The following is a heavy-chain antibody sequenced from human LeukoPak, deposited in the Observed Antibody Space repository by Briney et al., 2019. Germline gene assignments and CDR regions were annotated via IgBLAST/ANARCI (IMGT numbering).Heavy chain of an antibody. V-gene: IGHV4-39*01. D-gene: IGHD1-26*01. CDR1: GGSISSSSYC. Sequence: SETLSLTCTVSGGSISSSSYCWGWIRQPPGKGLEWIGSIYYSGSTNYNPSLKSRVTISVDTSKNQFSLKLSSVTAADTAVYYCARWEGYYMDVWGKGTTVTVSS. CDR2: IYYSGST. J-gene: IGHJ6*03. CDR3: ARWEGYYMDV.